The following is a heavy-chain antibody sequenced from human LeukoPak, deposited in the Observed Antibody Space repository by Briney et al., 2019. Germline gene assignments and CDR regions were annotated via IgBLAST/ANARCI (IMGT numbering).Heavy chain of an antibody. CDR1: GHTLTELS. Sequence: ASVKVSCKVSGHTLTELSMHWVRQPPGKGLEWMGGFDPEDGETIYAQKFQGRVTMTEDTSTDTAYMELSSLRSEDTAVYYCATREYSSGWYVYWGQGTLVTVSS. V-gene: IGHV1-24*01. J-gene: IGHJ4*02. D-gene: IGHD6-19*01. CDR2: FDPEDGET. CDR3: ATREYSSGWYVY.